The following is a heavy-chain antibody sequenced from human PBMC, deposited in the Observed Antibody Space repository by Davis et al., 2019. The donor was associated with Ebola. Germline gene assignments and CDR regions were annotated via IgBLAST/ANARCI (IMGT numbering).Heavy chain of an antibody. D-gene: IGHD4-23*01. CDR3: STTPWLREFDN. CDR2: IYDHST. CDR1: GFTVSSNH. Sequence: GGSLRLSCAASGFTVSSNHMSWVRQAPGKGLEWVSGIYDHSTAYAYSVRVRFIISRDKSNNTLYLEMNSLRVDDTSVYSCSTTPWLREFDNWGQGTLVTVSS. J-gene: IGHJ4*02. V-gene: IGHV3-53*05.